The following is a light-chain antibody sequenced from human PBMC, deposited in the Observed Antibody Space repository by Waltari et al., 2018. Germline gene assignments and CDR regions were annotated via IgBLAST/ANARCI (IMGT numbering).Light chain of an antibody. CDR1: SGPSSTL. CDR3: QTGGHGTWV. J-gene: IGLJ3*02. V-gene: IGLV4-69*01. CDR2: VNSDGRH. Sequence: QLVLTQSPSASASLGASVKPTCTLSSGPSSTLIASHQQQPEKGPRYLMKVNSDGRHSKGDEIPDRFSGSSSGAERYLTISSLQSEDEADYYCQTGGHGTWVFGGGTKLTVL.